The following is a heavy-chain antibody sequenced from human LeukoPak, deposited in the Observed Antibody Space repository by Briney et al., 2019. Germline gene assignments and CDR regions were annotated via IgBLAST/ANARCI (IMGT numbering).Heavy chain of an antibody. D-gene: IGHD4-17*01. Sequence: GGSLRLSCAASGFTFSTYAMSWVRQAPGKGLEWVSGISGSTYYADSVKGRVTISRDNSKNTLYLQMNSLRAEDTAVYYCAKDFSTVTLGYFDSWGQGTLVTVSS. V-gene: IGHV3-23*01. CDR2: ISGST. CDR1: GFTFSTYA. CDR3: AKDFSTVTLGYFDS. J-gene: IGHJ4*02.